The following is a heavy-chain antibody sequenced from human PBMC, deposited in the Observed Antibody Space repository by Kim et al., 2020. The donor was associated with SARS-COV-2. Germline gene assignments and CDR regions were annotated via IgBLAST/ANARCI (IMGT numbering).Heavy chain of an antibody. V-gene: IGHV3-23*01. Sequence: FTISRDNSKNTLYLQMNSLRAEDTAVYYCAKIWNYDYVWGSYRTPFYFDYWGQGTLVTVSS. CDR3: AKIWNYDYVWGSYRTPFYFDY. D-gene: IGHD3-16*02. J-gene: IGHJ4*02.